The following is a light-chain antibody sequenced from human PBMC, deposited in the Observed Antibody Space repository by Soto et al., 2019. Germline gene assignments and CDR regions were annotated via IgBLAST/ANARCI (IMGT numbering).Light chain of an antibody. CDR3: QKYSNNPPWYT. J-gene: IGKJ2*01. CDR2: AAS. V-gene: IGKV1-27*01. CDR1: QDINQF. Sequence: DIQMTQSPSSLSASVGDRVTITCRASQDINQFLAWFQQKPGKVPKLLIYAASTLQSGVPSRFSGSGSGTDFTLTISSLEPEDVATYYCQKYSNNPPWYTFGQGTKLDIK.